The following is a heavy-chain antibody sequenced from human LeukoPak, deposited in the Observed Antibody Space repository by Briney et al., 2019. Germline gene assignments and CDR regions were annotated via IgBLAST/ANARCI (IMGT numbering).Heavy chain of an antibody. J-gene: IGHJ4*02. CDR3: ARDLFSGSYIFDY. D-gene: IGHD1-26*01. CDR1: GYTFTGYY. CDR2: INLNSGGT. V-gene: IGHV1-2*02. Sequence: ASVKVSCKASGYTFTGYYMHWVRQAPGQGLEWMGWINLNSGGTNYAQKFQGRVTMTRDTSISTAYMELSRLRSDDTAVYYCARDLFSGSYIFDYWGQGTLVTVSS.